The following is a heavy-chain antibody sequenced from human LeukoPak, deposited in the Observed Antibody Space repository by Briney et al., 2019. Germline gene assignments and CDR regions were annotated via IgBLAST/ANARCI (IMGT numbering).Heavy chain of an antibody. CDR2: ISSSSSYT. CDR1: GFTFSDYY. J-gene: IGHJ3*02. Sequence: GGSLRLSCAASGFTFSDYYMSWIRQAPGKGREWVSYISSSSSYTNYADSVKGRFTISRDNAKTSLYLQMNSLRAEDTAVYYCAADILTGYYSGDDAFDIWGQGTMVTVSS. V-gene: IGHV3-11*06. D-gene: IGHD3-9*01. CDR3: AADILTGYYSGDDAFDI.